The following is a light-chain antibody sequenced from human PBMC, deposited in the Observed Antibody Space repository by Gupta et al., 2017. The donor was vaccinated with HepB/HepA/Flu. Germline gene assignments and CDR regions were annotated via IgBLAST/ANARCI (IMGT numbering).Light chain of an antibody. V-gene: IGKV3-15*01. CDR2: AAS. Sequence: EIVMTQSPATLSVSSGERATLSCRASQSVRINLAWYQQIPGQPPRLLIYAASTRASGVPPRFSGSGSGTEFTLTISSLQSEDFAVYYCQQYYDWPPLTFGGGTKVAI. CDR3: QQYYDWPPLT. CDR1: QSVRIN. J-gene: IGKJ4*01.